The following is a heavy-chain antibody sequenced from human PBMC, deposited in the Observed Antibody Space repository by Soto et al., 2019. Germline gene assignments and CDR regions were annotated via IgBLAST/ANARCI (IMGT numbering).Heavy chain of an antibody. CDR3: TRDIGGKGAY. V-gene: IGHV3-74*01. CDR1: GFTFSSYR. D-gene: IGHD3-10*01. Sequence: EVQLVESGGGLVQPGGSLRLSCAASGFTFSSYRMHWVRQVPGKGLLWVSRIDEYGSTSNYADSVKGRFTISRDNARNTLYLEMNSLRAEDTALYYCTRDIGGKGAYWGPGTLVTVSS. CDR2: IDEYGSTS. J-gene: IGHJ4*02.